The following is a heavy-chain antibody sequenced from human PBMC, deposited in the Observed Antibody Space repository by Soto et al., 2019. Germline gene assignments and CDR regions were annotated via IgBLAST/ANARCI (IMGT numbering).Heavy chain of an antibody. J-gene: IGHJ6*02. D-gene: IGHD2-21*02. CDR2: IIPIFGTA. V-gene: IGHV1-69*12. Sequence: QVQLVQSGAEVKKPGSSVKVSCKASGGTFSSYAISWVRQAPGQGLEWMGGIIPIFGTANYAQKFQGRVPVTADEPMSTAILGLSSLRSEDTALYYCARNIVVVTANYYYYGMDVWGQGTTVTVSS. CDR3: ARNIVVVTANYYYYGMDV. CDR1: GGTFSSYA.